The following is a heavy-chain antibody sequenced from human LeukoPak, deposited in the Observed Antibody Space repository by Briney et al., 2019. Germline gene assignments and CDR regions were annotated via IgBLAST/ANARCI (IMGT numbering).Heavy chain of an antibody. Sequence: GGSLRLSCAPSGFTFGRYSMNWVRQAPGKGLEWVSYISSSRSYIYYADSVKGRFTISRDNAKNSLYLQMSSLRVEDTAVYYCAREHSGGGNYYDSSGYYRSFDYWGQGTPVTVSS. CDR2: ISSSRSYI. V-gene: IGHV3-21*01. D-gene: IGHD3-22*01. CDR3: AREHSGGGNYYDSSGYYRSFDY. CDR1: GFTFGRYS. J-gene: IGHJ4*02.